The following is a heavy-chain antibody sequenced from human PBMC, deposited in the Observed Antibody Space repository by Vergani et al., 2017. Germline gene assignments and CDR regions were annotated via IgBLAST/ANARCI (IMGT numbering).Heavy chain of an antibody. J-gene: IGHJ3*02. CDR2: IYYRGST. D-gene: IGHD3-3*01. CDR1: GGSISSGGYY. Sequence: QVQLQESGPGLVKPSQTLSLTCTVSGGSISSGGYYWSWIRQHPGKGLEWIGYIYYRGSTYYNPSLKSRVTISVDTSKNQFSLKLSSVTAADTAVYYCARGLRFLEWPYAFDIWGQGTMVTVSS. V-gene: IGHV4-31*03. CDR3: ARGLRFLEWPYAFDI.